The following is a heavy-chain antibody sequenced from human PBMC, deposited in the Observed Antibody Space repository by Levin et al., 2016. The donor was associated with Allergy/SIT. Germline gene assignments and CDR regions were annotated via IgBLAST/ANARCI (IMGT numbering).Heavy chain of an antibody. Sequence: WVRQAPGQGLEWMGGIIPIFGTANYAQKFQGRVTITADESTSTAYMELSSLRSEDTAVYYCARGAVVAATAGWYYFDYWGQGTLVTVSS. CDR3: ARGAVVAATAGWYYFDY. V-gene: IGHV1-69*01. CDR2: IIPIFGTA. J-gene: IGHJ4*02. D-gene: IGHD2-15*01.